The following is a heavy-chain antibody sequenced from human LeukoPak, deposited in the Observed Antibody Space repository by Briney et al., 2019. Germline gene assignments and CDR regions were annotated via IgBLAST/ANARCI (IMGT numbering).Heavy chain of an antibody. J-gene: IGHJ4*02. V-gene: IGHV3-9*03. CDR1: GFTFDDYA. CDR2: ISWNSGSI. CDR3: AKDRDSSSFYYFDY. D-gene: IGHD6-13*01. Sequence: PGGSLRLSCAASGFTFDDYAMHWVRQAPGKGLEWVSGISWNSGSIGYADSVKGRFTISRGNAKNSLYLQMNSLRAEDMALYYCAKDRDSSSFYYFDYWGQGTLVTVSS.